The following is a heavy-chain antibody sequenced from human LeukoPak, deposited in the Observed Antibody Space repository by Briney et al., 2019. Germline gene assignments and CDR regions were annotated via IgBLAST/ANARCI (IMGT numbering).Heavy chain of an antibody. CDR2: ISGDGHST. V-gene: IGHV3-43*02. J-gene: IGHJ6*02. D-gene: IGHD2-21*01. Sequence: GGSVRLSCAASGFTFHEYAMHWVRLAPGKGLEWISLISGDGHSTYYRDSMRGRFTISRDNSKNSLYLQMTSLRTEDTALYYCVKEWVNGGGECYDYFHDFMDVWGQRTTLTVSS. CDR3: VKEWVNGGGECYDYFHDFMDV. CDR1: GFTFHEYA.